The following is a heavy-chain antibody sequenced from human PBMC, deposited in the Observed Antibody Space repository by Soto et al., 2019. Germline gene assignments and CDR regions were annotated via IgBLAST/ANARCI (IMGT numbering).Heavy chain of an antibody. CDR2: ISYDGSNK. D-gene: IGHD4-17*01. V-gene: IGHV3-30*18. Sequence: QVQLVESGGGVVQPGRSLRLSCAASGFTFSSYGMHWVRQAPGKGLEWVAVISYDGSNKYYADSMKGRFTISRDNSKNTLYLQMNSLRAEDTAVYYCAKGYYGDYEGMASYWGQGTLVTVSS. CDR3: AKGYYGDYEGMASY. J-gene: IGHJ4*02. CDR1: GFTFSSYG.